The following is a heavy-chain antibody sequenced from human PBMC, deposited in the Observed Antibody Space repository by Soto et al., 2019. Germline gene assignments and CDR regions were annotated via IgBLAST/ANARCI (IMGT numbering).Heavy chain of an antibody. CDR2: MNPNSGNT. J-gene: IGHJ6*03. Sequence: GASVKVSCKASGYTFTSYDINWVRQATGQGLEWMGWMNPNSGNTGYAQKFQGRVTMTRNTSISTAYMELSSLRSEDTAVYYCARRAEYYYYYYMDVWGKGTTVTVSS. CDR1: GYTFTSYD. V-gene: IGHV1-8*01. CDR3: ARRAEYYYYYYMDV.